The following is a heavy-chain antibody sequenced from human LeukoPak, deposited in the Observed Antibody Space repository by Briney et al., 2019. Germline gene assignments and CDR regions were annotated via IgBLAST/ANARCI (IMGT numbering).Heavy chain of an antibody. CDR2: IYYTGST. Sequence: SETLSLTCTVSGGSISGYYWSWIRQPPGEGLEWIGYIYYTGSTDYNPSLKSRVTISVDTSKNQFSLRLSSVTAADTAVYYCALAHGDYFYYFDYWGQGTLVTVSS. CDR3: ALAHGDYFYYFDY. V-gene: IGHV4-59*08. J-gene: IGHJ4*02. D-gene: IGHD4-17*01. CDR1: GGSISGYY.